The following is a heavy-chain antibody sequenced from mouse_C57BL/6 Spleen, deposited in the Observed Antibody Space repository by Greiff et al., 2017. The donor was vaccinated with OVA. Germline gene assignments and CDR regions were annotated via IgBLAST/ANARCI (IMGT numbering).Heavy chain of an antibody. D-gene: IGHD4-1*02. CDR3: ARRATVYGYYAMDY. CDR1: GYTFTSYW. V-gene: IGHV1-55*01. J-gene: IGHJ4*01. CDR2: IYPGSGST. Sequence: QVQLKQPGAELVKPGASVKMSCKASGYTFTSYWITWVKQRPGQGLEWIGDIYPGSGSTNYNEKFKSKATLTVDTSSSTAYMQLSSLTSEDSAVYYCARRATVYGYYAMDYWGQGTSVTVSS.